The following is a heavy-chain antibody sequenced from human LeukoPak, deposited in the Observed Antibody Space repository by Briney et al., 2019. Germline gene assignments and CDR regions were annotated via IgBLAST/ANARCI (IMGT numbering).Heavy chain of an antibody. D-gene: IGHD3-9*01. V-gene: IGHV3-30*02. CDR1: GFTFSSYG. CDR3: AKDLVYFDWLSFFDY. J-gene: IGHJ4*02. CDR2: IRYDGSNK. Sequence: GRSLRLSCAASGFTFSSYGMHWVRQAPGKGLEWVAFIRYDGSNKYYADSVKGRFTISRDNSKNTLYLQMNSLRAEDTAVYYCAKDLVYFDWLSFFDYWGQGTLVTVSS.